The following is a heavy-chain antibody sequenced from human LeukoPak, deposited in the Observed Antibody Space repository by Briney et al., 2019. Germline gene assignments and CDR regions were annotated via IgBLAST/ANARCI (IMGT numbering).Heavy chain of an antibody. CDR2: ISYDGSNK. V-gene: IGHV3-30*18. Sequence: PGGSLRLSCAASGFTFSSYGMHWVRQAPGKGLEWVAVISYDGSNKYYADSVKGRFTISRDNSKNTLYLQMNSLRAEDTAVYYCAKEGGDIVLMVYAFGSGHYFDYWGQGTLVTVS. CDR1: GFTFSSYG. J-gene: IGHJ4*02. CDR3: AKEGGDIVLMVYAFGSGHYFDY. D-gene: IGHD2-8*01.